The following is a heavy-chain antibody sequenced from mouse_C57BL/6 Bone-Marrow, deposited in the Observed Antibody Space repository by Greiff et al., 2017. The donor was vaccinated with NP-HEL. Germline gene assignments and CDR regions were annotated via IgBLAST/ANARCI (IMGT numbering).Heavy chain of an antibody. J-gene: IGHJ4*01. CDR3: ARYHYYAIDY. V-gene: IGHV1-82*01. Sequence: LVESGPELVKPGASVKISCKASGYAFRSSWMHWVKQRPGQGLEWIGRIYPGDGDTNYTGKFKGKATLTADKSSSTAYMQLSSLTSEDSAVYVCARYHYYAIDYWGQGTSVTVSS. CDR1: GYAFRSSW. CDR2: IYPGDGDT.